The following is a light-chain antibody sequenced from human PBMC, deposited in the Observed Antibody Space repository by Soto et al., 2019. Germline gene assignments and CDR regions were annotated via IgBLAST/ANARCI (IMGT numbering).Light chain of an antibody. CDR3: HQTSNIPFT. CDR2: AAS. Sequence: DIQMTQSPSSLSASVVDRVTITCRASQSMRSYLNWYQQKPGKAPLLMIYAASNLQSGVPSRFSGSGSGTDFTLTISSLQPEDFATYYCHQTSNIPFTFGGGTKVEIK. CDR1: QSMRSY. V-gene: IGKV1-39*01. J-gene: IGKJ4*01.